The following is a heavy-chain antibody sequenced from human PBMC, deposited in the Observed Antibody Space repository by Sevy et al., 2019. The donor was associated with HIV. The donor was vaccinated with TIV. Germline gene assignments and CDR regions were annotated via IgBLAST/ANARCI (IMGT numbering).Heavy chain of an antibody. CDR3: ARAFAATMVQGAGDAFDI. CDR2: IIPIVGTA. CDR1: GGTFSSYA. J-gene: IGHJ3*02. Sequence: ASVKVSYKASGGTFSSYAISWVRQAPGQWLEWMGGIIPIVGTANCAKKFQGRVTITTDESTSTDYMELSSLRSEDTAVYYCARAFAATMVQGAGDAFDIWAQGTMVTVSS. V-gene: IGHV1-69*05. D-gene: IGHD3-10*01.